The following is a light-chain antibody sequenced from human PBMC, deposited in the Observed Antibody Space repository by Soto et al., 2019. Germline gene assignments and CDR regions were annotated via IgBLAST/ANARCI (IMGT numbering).Light chain of an antibody. CDR2: DES. J-gene: IGKJ1*01. CDR1: QDIDIY. CDR3: QHYNSYSEA. V-gene: IGKV1-5*01. Sequence: TQMTQSPSSLSASVGDRVTITCRASQDIDIYLSWYQQKPGKVPKLLIYDESTLQSGVPSRFSGSGSGTDFTLTISSLQPDDFATYYCQHYNSYSEAVGQGTKVDFK.